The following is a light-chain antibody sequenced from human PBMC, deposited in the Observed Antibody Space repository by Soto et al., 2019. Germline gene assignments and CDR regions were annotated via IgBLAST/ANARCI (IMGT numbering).Light chain of an antibody. V-gene: IGKV1-5*01. Sequence: DIQMTQSPSTLSASVGDRVTITCRASQSISSWWAWYQQKPGKAPKLLIYDASSLESGVPSRFSGSGSGTELTLTISSLQPDDFATYYCQQSNSYPWTFGQGTKVESK. CDR1: QSISSW. CDR3: QQSNSYPWT. J-gene: IGKJ1*01. CDR2: DAS.